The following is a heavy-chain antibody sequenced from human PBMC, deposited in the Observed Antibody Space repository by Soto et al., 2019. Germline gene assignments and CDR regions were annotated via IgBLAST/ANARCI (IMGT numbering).Heavy chain of an antibody. CDR3: AKDIRLNGDRNYYYGMDG. CDR1: GFTFDDYT. Sequence: EVQLVESGGVVVQPGGSLRLSCAASGFTFDDYTMHWVRQAPGKGLEWVSLISWDGGSTYYADSVKGRFTISRDNSKNSLYLQMNSLRTEDTALYYCAKDIRLNGDRNYYYGMDGWGQGTTVTVSS. CDR2: ISWDGGST. J-gene: IGHJ6*02. V-gene: IGHV3-43*01. D-gene: IGHD7-27*01.